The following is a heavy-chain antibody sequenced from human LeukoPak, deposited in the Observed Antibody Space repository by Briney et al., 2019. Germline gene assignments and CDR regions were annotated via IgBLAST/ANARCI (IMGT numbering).Heavy chain of an antibody. Sequence: PSETLSLTCTVSGGSISSYYWSWIRQPPGKGLEWIGCIYYTGSTNYNPSLKSRVTISVDTSKTQFSLKLSSVTAADTALYYCAKSKGYYYYYMDVWGKGTTVTVSS. CDR3: AKSKGYYYYYMDV. V-gene: IGHV4-59*01. CDR2: IYYTGST. CDR1: GGSISSYY. J-gene: IGHJ6*03.